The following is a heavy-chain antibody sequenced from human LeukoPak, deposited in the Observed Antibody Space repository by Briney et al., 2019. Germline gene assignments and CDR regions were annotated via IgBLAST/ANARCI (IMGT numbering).Heavy chain of an antibody. D-gene: IGHD3-10*01. CDR2: ISGRGGST. J-gene: IGHJ4*02. Sequence: GGSLRLSCAASGFTFNSYAMNWVRQAPGKGLEWVSAISGRGGSTYYAGSVKGRFTISRDNSRSTLYLQMNSLRPEDTAIYYCAREGYYGSGSPPSLYFDYWGQGTLVTVSS. CDR3: AREGYYGSGSPPSLYFDY. V-gene: IGHV3-23*01. CDR1: GFTFNSYA.